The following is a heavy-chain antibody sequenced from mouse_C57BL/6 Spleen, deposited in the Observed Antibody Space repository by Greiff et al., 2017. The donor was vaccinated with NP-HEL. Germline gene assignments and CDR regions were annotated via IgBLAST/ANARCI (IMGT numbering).Heavy chain of an antibody. V-gene: IGHV1-62-2*01. CDR2: FYPGSGSI. Sequence: VQLQQSGAELVKPGASVKLSCKASGYTFTEYTIHWVKQRSGQGLEWIGWFYPGSGSIKYNEKFKDKATLTADKSSSTVYMELSRLTSEDSAVYFCARHEERYYYGSSFWFAYWGQGTLVTVSA. CDR3: ARHEERYYYGSSFWFAY. D-gene: IGHD1-1*01. J-gene: IGHJ3*01. CDR1: GYTFTEYT.